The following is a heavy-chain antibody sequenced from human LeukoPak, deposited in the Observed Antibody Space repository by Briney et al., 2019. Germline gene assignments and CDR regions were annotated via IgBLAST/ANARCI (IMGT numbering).Heavy chain of an antibody. CDR2: ISSTGSYI. J-gene: IGHJ4*02. V-gene: IGHV3-21*06. D-gene: IGHD1-26*01. Sequence: PGGSLRLSFPTSGLTSTGFGMNGVRQAPGRGLEWVSSISSTGSYIFYADSVKGRFTISRDDAKNSVYLQMNSLRDEDTAVYYCARSDGGSENYWGQGILVTVSS. CDR1: GLTSTGFG. CDR3: ARSDGGSENY.